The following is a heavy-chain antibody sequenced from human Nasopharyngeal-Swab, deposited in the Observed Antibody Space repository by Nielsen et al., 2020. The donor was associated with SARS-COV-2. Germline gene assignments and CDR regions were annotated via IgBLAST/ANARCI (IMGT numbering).Heavy chain of an antibody. CDR2: MKPSGRT. V-gene: IGHV4-34*01. Sequence: GSLRLSCAVYGGSLSDYHWSWIRQPPGKGLEWIGEMKPSGRTNYNPSLKSRVAIPIDTSKNQFFLNLRSVTAADTAVFYCAGHPADFDYWGQGTLVTVSS. CDR3: AGHPADFDY. J-gene: IGHJ4*02. CDR1: GGSLSDYH.